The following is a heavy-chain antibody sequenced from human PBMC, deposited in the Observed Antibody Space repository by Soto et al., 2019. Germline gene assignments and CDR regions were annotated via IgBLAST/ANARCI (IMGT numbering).Heavy chain of an antibody. CDR1: GGSISSGGYY. CDR3: ARSGETYYYDSSGYYFLGY. J-gene: IGHJ4*02. D-gene: IGHD3-22*01. V-gene: IGHV4-31*03. Sequence: SETLSLTCTVSGGSISSGGYYWSWIRQHPGKGLEGIGYIYYSGSTYYNPSLKSRVTISVDTSKNQFSLKLSSVTAADTAVYYCARSGETYYYDSSGYYFLGYWGQGTLVTVSS. CDR2: IYYSGST.